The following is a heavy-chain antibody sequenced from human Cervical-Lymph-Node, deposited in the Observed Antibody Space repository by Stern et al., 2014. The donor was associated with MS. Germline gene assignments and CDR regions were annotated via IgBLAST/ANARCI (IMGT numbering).Heavy chain of an antibody. D-gene: IGHD2-21*02. Sequence: QVQLVQSGGEVKKPGASVKVSCKGSGYTLSDISMHWVRQAPGKGLEWMAGFDPEHGETRYAQKFQGRVTMAEDRSTDTAFMEQSSLRSEDTAVDYCATHRGRVTYYYGMDVWGQGTTVTVSS. J-gene: IGHJ6*02. CDR1: GYTLSDIS. V-gene: IGHV1-24*01. CDR3: ATHRGRVTYYYGMDV. CDR2: FDPEHGET.